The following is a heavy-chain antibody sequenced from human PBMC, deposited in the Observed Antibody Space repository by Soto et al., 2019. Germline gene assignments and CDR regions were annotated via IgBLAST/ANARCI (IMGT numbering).Heavy chain of an antibody. Sequence: ETLSLSCPVYGASITSSSYYWGWIRQPPGKGLEWIGGIYYSGRSYYNPSLKSRVTMSVDTSKNQFSLTLNSVTAADAAVYYCERQRTTVVTQAYFDHWGQGTLVTVYS. CDR3: ERQRTTVVTQAYFDH. CDR2: IYYSGRS. J-gene: IGHJ4*02. D-gene: IGHD4-17*01. CDR1: GASITSSSYY. V-gene: IGHV4-39*01.